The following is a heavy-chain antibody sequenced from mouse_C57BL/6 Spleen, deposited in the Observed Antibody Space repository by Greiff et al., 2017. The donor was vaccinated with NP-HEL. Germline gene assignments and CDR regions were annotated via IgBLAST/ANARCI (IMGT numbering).Heavy chain of an antibody. V-gene: IGHV3-6*01. J-gene: IGHJ2*01. CDR1: GYSITSGYY. D-gene: IGHD2-1*01. CDR3: ARRSLPPGPFDY. Sequence: ESGPGLVKPSQSLSLTCSVTGYSITSGYYWNWIRQFPGNKLEWMGYISYDGSNNYNPSLKNRISITRDTSKNQFFLKLNSVTTEDTATYYCARRSLPPGPFDYWGQGTTLTVSS. CDR2: ISYDGSN.